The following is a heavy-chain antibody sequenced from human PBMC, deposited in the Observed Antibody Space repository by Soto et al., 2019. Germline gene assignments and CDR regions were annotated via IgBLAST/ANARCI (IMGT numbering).Heavy chain of an antibody. CDR1: GGSFSGYY. Sequence: QVQLQQWGAGLLKPSETLSLTCAVYGGSFSGYYWSWIRQPPGKGLEWIGEINHSGSTNYNPSLKSRVTISVDTSKNQFSLKLSSVTAADTAVYYCARLVWSGYYAPYYYGMDVWGQGTTVTVSS. V-gene: IGHV4-34*01. CDR3: ARLVWSGYYAPYYYGMDV. J-gene: IGHJ6*02. CDR2: INHSGST. D-gene: IGHD3-3*01.